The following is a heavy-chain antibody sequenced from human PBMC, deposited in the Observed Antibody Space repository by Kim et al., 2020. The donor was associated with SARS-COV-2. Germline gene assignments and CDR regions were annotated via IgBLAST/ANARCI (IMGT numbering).Heavy chain of an antibody. CDR1: GFTFNTYA. D-gene: IGHD4-17*01. J-gene: IGHJ6*01. V-gene: IGHV3-23*01. CDR2: IAGSAERT. Sequence: GGSLRLSCAASGFTFNTYAMTWVRQAPGKGLEWVSSIAGSAERTYYADSVKGRFFISRDNSRNALYLQMNSLRAEDTAVYYCAKEGGVNTAYFSVMDVWG. CDR3: AKEGGVNTAYFSVMDV.